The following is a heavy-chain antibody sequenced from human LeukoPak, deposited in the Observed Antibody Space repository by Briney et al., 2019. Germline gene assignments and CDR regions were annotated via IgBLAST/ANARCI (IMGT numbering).Heavy chain of an antibody. D-gene: IGHD3-22*01. Sequence: GGSLRLSCAASGFTFSSYAMHWVRQAPGTGLEGVAVISYDGSNKYYADSVKGRFTISRDNSKNTLYLQMNSLRAEDTAVYYCARAGYYDSSGYYYRDAFDIWGQGTMVTVSS. V-gene: IGHV3-30*01. CDR1: GFTFSSYA. J-gene: IGHJ3*02. CDR2: ISYDGSNK. CDR3: ARAGYYDSSGYYYRDAFDI.